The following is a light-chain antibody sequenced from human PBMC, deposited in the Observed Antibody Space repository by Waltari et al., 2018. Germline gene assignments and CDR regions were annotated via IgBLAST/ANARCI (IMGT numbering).Light chain of an antibody. Sequence: QSALTQPASVSGSPGQSITISCTGNTANIGTYDLVSWYQQHPGKAPQLIIHDINRRPAVISYRFSGSKSGNTASLTISGLQAEDEADYYCFSYSRLTTFVFGSGTKVTVL. CDR1: TANIGTYDL. CDR3: FSYSRLTTFV. V-gene: IGLV2-23*02. CDR2: DIN. J-gene: IGLJ1*01.